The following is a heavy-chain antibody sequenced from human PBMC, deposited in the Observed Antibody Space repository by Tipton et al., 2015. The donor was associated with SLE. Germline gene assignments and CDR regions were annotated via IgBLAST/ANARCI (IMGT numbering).Heavy chain of an antibody. CDR2: ISGRSDYI. D-gene: IGHD4-17*01. Sequence: GSLRLSCEASGFTFSRFGMNWLRQAPGKGLEWVSFISGRSDYIYYADSMKGRFTISRDNAKNSVFLQIDSLRAEDSAVHFCARDLAVTTPEYFQHWGHGTQVTVSS. V-gene: IGHV3-21*03. CDR3: ARDLAVTTPEYFQH. J-gene: IGHJ1*01. CDR1: GFTFSRFG.